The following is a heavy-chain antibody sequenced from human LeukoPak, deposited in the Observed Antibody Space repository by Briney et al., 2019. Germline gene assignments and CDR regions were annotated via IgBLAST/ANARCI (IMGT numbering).Heavy chain of an antibody. Sequence: PSETLSLTCTVSGGSISSYYWSWIRQPPGKGLEWIGYIYYSGSTNYNPSLKSRVTISVDTSKNQFSLKLSSVTAADTAVYYCARGGYCSGGSCYSSINWFDPWGQGTLVTVSS. D-gene: IGHD2-15*01. CDR2: IYYSGST. J-gene: IGHJ5*02. V-gene: IGHV4-59*01. CDR3: ARGGYCSGGSCYSSINWFDP. CDR1: GGSISSYY.